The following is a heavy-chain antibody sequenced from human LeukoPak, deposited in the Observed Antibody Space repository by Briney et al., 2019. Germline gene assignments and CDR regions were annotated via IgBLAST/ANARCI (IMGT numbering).Heavy chain of an antibody. CDR3: ARSCVEAPDENRFDP. V-gene: IGHV4-30-2*01. CDR2: IYHSGST. CDR1: GGSISSGGYS. Sequence: SETLSLTCAVSGGSISSGGYSWSWIRQPPGKGLEWIGYIYHSGSTYYNPSLKSRVTISVDRSKNQFSLKLSSVTAADTAVYYCARSCVEAPDENRFDPWGQGTLVTVSS. J-gene: IGHJ5*02. D-gene: IGHD5-24*01.